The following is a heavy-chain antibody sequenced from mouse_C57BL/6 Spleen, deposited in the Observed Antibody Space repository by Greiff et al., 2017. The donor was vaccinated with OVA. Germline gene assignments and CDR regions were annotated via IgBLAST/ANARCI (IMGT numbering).Heavy chain of an antibody. D-gene: IGHD1-1*01. CDR3: ARTPYYYGSSYVDFDY. CDR1: GYTFTSYW. J-gene: IGHJ2*01. V-gene: IGHV1-64*01. CDR2: IHPNSGST. Sequence: VQLQQPGAELVKPGASVKLSCKASGYTFTSYWMHWVKQRPGQGLEWIGMIHPNSGSTNYNEKFKSKATLTVDKSSSTAYMQRSSLTSEDSAVYYCARTPYYYGSSYVDFDYWGQGTTLTVSS.